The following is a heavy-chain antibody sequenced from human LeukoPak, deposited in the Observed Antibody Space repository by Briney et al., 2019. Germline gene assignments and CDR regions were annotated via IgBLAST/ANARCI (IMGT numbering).Heavy chain of an antibody. V-gene: IGHV1-18*01. J-gene: IGHJ4*02. CDR3: ARDGPDYYDSSGYYFPYDY. Sequence: ASVKVSCKASGYTFTSYGISWVRQAPGQGVEWMGWINAYNGNTNYAQKLRGRVTMTTDTSTSTAYMKLRSLRSDDTAVYYCARDGPDYYDSSGYYFPYDYWGQGTLVTVSS. CDR2: INAYNGNT. D-gene: IGHD3-22*01. CDR1: GYTFTSYG.